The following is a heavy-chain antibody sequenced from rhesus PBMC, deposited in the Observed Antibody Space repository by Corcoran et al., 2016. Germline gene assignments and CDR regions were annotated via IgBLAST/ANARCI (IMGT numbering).Heavy chain of an antibody. D-gene: IGHD6-25*01. CDR2: IKCSIRCT. CDR1: GGPMSSTNG. Sequence: QLQLQEQGPGLVKPSGNLSPTCAVSGGPMSSTNGWSWIRRPPGKGRQCIGNIKCSIRCTCAHTSLQTRVTISKDTSKNRFSLELSSVPSGATAVYSCGDGAAALFDYWGQGVVVTVSS. J-gene: IGHJ4*01. V-gene: IGHV4-65*02. CDR3: GDGAAALFDY.